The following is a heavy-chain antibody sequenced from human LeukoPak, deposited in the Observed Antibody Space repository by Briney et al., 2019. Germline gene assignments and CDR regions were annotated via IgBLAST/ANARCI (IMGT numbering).Heavy chain of an antibody. V-gene: IGHV4-34*01. Sequence: SETLSLTCAVYGGSFSGYYWSWIRQPPGKGLEWIGEINHSGSTNYNPSLKSRVTISVDTSKNQFSLKLSSVTAADTAVYYCARVGSHYDSSGYYSRAYFDYWGQGTLVTVSS. CDR1: GGSFSGYY. CDR2: INHSGST. J-gene: IGHJ4*02. D-gene: IGHD3-22*01. CDR3: ARVGSHYDSSGYYSRAYFDY.